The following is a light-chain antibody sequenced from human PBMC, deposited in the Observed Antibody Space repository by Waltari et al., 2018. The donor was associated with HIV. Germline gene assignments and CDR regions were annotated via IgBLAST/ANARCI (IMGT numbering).Light chain of an antibody. J-gene: IGKJ4*01. Sequence: EIVLTQSPGTLSLPPGERATLSCRASQSLTSSYLAWYQQKPGQAPRLLIFAASSRATGIPDRFSGSGSGTDFTLTIARLEAEDFAVYYCQQYVNSPVTFGGGTKVEIK. V-gene: IGKV3-20*01. CDR2: AAS. CDR1: QSLTSSY. CDR3: QQYVNSPVT.